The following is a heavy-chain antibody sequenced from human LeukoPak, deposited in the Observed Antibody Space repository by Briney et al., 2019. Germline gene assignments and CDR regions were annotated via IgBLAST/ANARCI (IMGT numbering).Heavy chain of an antibody. V-gene: IGHV3-21*01. CDR3: ARVGIAAAGTAFVYYMDV. CDR1: GFTFSSYS. CDR2: ISSSSSYI. Sequence: GGSLRLSCAASGFTFSSYSMNWVRQAPGKGLEWVSSISSSSSYIYYADSVKGRFTISRDNAKNSLYLQMNSLRAEDTAVYYCARVGIAAAGTAFVYYMDVWGKGTTVTVSS. J-gene: IGHJ6*03. D-gene: IGHD6-13*01.